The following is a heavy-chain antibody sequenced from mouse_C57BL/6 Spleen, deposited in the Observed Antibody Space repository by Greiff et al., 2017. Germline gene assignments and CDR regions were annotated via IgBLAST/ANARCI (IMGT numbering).Heavy chain of an antibody. CDR1: GFTFSDYY. CDR3: ARDRLGHYFDY. Sequence: EVQRVESEGGLVQPGSSMKLSCTASGFTFSDYYMAWVRQVPEKGLEWVANINYDGSSTYYLDSLKSRFIISRDNAKNILYLQMSSLKSEDTATYYCARDRLGHYFDYWGQGTTLTVSS. V-gene: IGHV5-16*01. CDR2: INYDGSST. J-gene: IGHJ2*01. D-gene: IGHD4-1*01.